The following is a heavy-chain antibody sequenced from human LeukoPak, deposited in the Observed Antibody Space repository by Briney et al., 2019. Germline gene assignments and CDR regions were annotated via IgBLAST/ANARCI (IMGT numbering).Heavy chain of an antibody. J-gene: IGHJ5*02. CDR1: GYTFTSYD. Sequence: GASVKVSCKASGYTFTSYDINWVRQATGQGLEWMGWMNPNSGNTGYAQKFQGRVTMTRNTCISTAYMELSSLRSEDTAVYYCARACSSSRGDNWFDPWGQGTLVTVSS. CDR2: MNPNSGNT. CDR3: ARACSSSRGDNWFDP. V-gene: IGHV1-8*01. D-gene: IGHD6-6*01.